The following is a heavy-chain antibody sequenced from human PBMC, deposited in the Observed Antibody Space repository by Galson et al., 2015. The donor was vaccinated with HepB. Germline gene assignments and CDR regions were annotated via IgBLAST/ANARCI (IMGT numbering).Heavy chain of an antibody. CDR2: INTYNGNT. Sequence: SVKVSCKASGYTFSSYSITWVRQAPGQGLEWMGWINTYNGNTEYAQKFQGRVTMTTDTSTSTAYMELRSLRSDDTALYYCARGALIVVVGATQNNWFDPWGQGTLVTVSS. CDR1: GYTFSSYS. J-gene: IGHJ5*02. D-gene: IGHD2-15*01. V-gene: IGHV1-18*01. CDR3: ARGALIVVVGATQNNWFDP.